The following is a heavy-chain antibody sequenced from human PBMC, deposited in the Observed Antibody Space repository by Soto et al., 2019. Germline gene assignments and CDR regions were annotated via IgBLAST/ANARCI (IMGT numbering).Heavy chain of an antibody. CDR2: INYSGNT. V-gene: IGHV4-39*01. Sequence: PSETLSLTCTGSGGSISSSNYYWGWIRQPPGKGLEWIGSINYSGNTYYNPSLQSRVTISVDTSKNQFSLELSSVTAADTAVYYCAELAGYCSGTSCYGNYAMDVWGQGTTVTVSS. J-gene: IGHJ6*02. D-gene: IGHD2-2*01. CDR1: GGSISSSNYY. CDR3: AELAGYCSGTSCYGNYAMDV.